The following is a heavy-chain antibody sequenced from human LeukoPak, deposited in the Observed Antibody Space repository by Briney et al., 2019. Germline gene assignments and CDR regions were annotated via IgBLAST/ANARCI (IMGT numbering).Heavy chain of an antibody. J-gene: IGHJ6*03. Sequence: GGSLRLSCAASGFTFSTYNMNWVRQAPGKGLEWVSSITSSSSYIYYADSVKGRFTISRDNAKNSLYLQMNSLRAEDTAVYYCARERRGYSYYMDVWGKGTTVTISS. CDR2: ITSSSSYI. CDR3: ARERRGYSYYMDV. D-gene: IGHD5-18*01. CDR1: GFTFSTYN. V-gene: IGHV3-21*01.